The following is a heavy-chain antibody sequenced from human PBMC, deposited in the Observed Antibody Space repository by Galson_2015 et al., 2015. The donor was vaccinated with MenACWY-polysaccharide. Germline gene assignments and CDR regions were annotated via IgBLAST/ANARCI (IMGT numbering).Heavy chain of an antibody. Sequence: SLRLSCAASGFTFSSYSMNWVRQAPWKGLEWVSYISSGGTIYYADSVKGRFTISRDNAQNSLYLQMNSLSDDDTAVYYCARVLKGLVVATPDYWGQGTLVTVSS. CDR1: GFTFSSYS. J-gene: IGHJ4*02. CDR3: ARVLKGLVVATPDY. D-gene: IGHD1-26*01. V-gene: IGHV3-48*02. CDR2: ISSGGTI.